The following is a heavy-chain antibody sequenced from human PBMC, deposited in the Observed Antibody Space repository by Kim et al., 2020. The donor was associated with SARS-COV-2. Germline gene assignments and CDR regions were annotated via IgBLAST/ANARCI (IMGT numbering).Heavy chain of an antibody. V-gene: IGHV3-11*06. J-gene: IGHJ4*02. Sequence: YADSVKGRFTISRDNAKNSLYLQMNSLRAEDTAVYYCARDQGKGTESDYWGQGTLVTVSS. CDR3: ARDQGKGTESDY. D-gene: IGHD1-7*01.